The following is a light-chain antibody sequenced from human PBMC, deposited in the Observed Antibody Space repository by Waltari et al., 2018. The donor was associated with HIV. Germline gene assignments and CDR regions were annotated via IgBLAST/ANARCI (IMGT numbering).Light chain of an antibody. CDR2: DVT. V-gene: IGLV2-11*03. CDR1: SSDVGGYNS. J-gene: IGLJ3*02. CDR3: CSYAGSYTFV. Sequence: GTSSDVGGYNSVSWYQQHPGKALKLMIYDVTKRPSGVPDRFSGSKSGNTASLTISGLQAEDEADYYCCSYAGSYTFVFGGGTKLTVL.